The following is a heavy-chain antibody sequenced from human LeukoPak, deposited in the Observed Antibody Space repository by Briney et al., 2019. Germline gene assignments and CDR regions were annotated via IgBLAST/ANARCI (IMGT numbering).Heavy chain of an antibody. V-gene: IGHV3-66*01. CDR1: GFTVSSNY. CDR2: IYSGGST. CDR3: AREDYYYGMDV. Sequence: GGSLRLSCAASGFTVSSNYMSWVRQAPGKGLEWVSVIYSGGSTYYADSVKGRFTISRDNSKNTLYLQMNSLRAEDTAVYYCAREDYYYGMDVWGQGTTVTVSS. J-gene: IGHJ6*02.